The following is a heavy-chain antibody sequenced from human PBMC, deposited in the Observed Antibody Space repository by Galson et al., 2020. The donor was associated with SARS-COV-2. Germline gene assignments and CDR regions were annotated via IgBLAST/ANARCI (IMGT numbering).Heavy chain of an antibody. CDR2: FDPEDGGER. CDR1: GYSVRELF. Sequence: GESLKISCKVSGYSVRELFIHWVRQAPGKGLEWMGGFDPEDGGERIYAQNFRDRVTMSEDTSTDIAYMELSSLRSEDTAVYYCATARMFCDGDCFVFDMWGQGTMVTVSS. J-gene: IGHJ3*02. V-gene: IGHV1-24*01. D-gene: IGHD2-21*02. CDR3: ATARMFCDGDCFVFDM.